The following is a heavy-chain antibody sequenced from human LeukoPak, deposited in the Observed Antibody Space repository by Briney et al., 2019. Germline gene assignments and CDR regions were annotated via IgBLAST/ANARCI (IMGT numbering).Heavy chain of an antibody. Sequence: GGSLRLSCAASGFTVSSNYMSWVRQAPGKGLEWVSVIYSGGSTYYADSVKGRFTISRDNSKNMLYLQMNSLRAEDTAVYYCASPVYGDSSYYYGMDVWGQGTTVTVSS. CDR2: IYSGGST. CDR3: ASPVYGDSSYYYGMDV. CDR1: GFTVSSNY. D-gene: IGHD4-17*01. V-gene: IGHV3-53*01. J-gene: IGHJ6*02.